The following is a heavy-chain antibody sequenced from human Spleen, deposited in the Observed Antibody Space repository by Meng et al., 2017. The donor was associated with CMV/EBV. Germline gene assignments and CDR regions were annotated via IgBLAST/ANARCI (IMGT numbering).Heavy chain of an antibody. D-gene: IGHD3-22*01. V-gene: IGHV1-18*04. Sequence: ASVKVSCKASGYTFSLYGVTWVRQAPGQGLEWMGWISTYKGNTNYAQKFRGRVTMTTDTSTSTVYMELRSLRSDDTAVYYCARDFYESSGYSDDCFDPWGQGTLVTVSS. J-gene: IGHJ5*02. CDR3: ARDFYESSGYSDDCFDP. CDR1: GYTFSLYG. CDR2: ISTYKGNT.